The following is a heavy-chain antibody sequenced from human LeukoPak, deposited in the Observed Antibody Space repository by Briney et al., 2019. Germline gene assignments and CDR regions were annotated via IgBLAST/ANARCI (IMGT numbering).Heavy chain of an antibody. CDR2: ISSSGSTI. J-gene: IGHJ5*02. CDR3: ARDAPVYYYGSGSYMGGNWFDP. D-gene: IGHD3-10*01. CDR1: GFTFSSYE. Sequence: PGGSLRLSCAASGFTFSSYEMNWVRQAPGKGLEWVSYISSSGSTIYYADSVKGRFTISRDNAKNSLYLQMNSLRAEDTAVYYCARDAPVYYYGSGSYMGGNWFDPWGRGTLVTVSS. V-gene: IGHV3-48*03.